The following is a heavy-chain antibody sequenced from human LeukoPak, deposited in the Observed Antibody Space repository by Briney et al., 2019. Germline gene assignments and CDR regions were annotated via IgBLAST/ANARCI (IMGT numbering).Heavy chain of an antibody. D-gene: IGHD3-22*01. CDR2: IYTSGST. J-gene: IGHJ4*02. Sequence: SETLSLTCTVSGGSISSGSYYWSWIRQPAGKGLEWIGRIYTSGSTNYNPSLKSRVTISVDTSKNQFSLKLSSVTAADTAVYYCASSDYYDSSGYYYEVDYWGQGTLVTVSS. CDR1: GGSISSGSYY. CDR3: ASSDYYDSSGYYYEVDY. V-gene: IGHV4-61*02.